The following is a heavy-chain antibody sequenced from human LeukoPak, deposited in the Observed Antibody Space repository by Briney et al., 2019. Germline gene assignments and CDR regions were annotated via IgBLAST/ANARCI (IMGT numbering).Heavy chain of an antibody. CDR2: ISGSGGST. D-gene: IGHD3-22*01. Sequence: GGSLRLSCAASGFTFSSYWMSWVRQAPGKGLEWVSAISGSGGSTYYADSVKGRFTISRDNSKNTLYLQMNSLRAEDTAVYYCAKETYYYDSSGYSEGMYWGQGTLVTVSS. CDR3: AKETYYYDSSGYSEGMY. CDR1: GFTFSSYW. V-gene: IGHV3-23*01. J-gene: IGHJ4*02.